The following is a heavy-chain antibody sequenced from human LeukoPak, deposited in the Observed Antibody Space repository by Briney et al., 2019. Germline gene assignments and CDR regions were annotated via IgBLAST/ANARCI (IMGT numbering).Heavy chain of an antibody. Sequence: SETLSLTCAVYGDSFSGYYWTWLRQTAGKGLEWIGKIDHSGSANYNPSLKSRVTISVATPRNQFSLELSSVTAADTAVYYCARGRYCNTTNCPYVGGFYYMDVWGKGTTVLVSS. V-gene: IGHV4-34*01. CDR3: ARGRYCNTTNCPYVGGFYYMDV. D-gene: IGHD2-2*01. CDR1: GDSFSGYY. J-gene: IGHJ6*03. CDR2: IDHSGSA.